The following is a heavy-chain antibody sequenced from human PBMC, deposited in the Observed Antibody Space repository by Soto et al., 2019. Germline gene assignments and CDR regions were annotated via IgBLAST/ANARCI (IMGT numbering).Heavy chain of an antibody. CDR3: AAVGYSSSWGPLDY. V-gene: IGHV3-23*01. Sequence: PGGSLRLSCAASGFTFSSYAMSWVRQAPGKGLEWVSAISGSGGSTYYADSVKGRFTISRDNSKNTLYLQMNSLRAEDTAVYYCAAVGYSSSWGPLDYWGQGTLVTVSS. J-gene: IGHJ4*02. CDR1: GFTFSSYA. CDR2: ISGSGGST. D-gene: IGHD6-13*01.